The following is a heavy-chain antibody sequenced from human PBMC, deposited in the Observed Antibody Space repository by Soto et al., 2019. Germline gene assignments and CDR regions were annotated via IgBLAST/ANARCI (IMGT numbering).Heavy chain of an antibody. CDR1: GFSLSTSGVG. V-gene: IGHV2-5*02. Sequence: QITLKESGPTLVKPTQTLTLTCTFSGFSLSTSGVGVGWIRQPPGKALEWLALIYWDDDKRYSPSLKSRLTITNDTSKNQVILTMTNKDPVDTATYYCAPLAGTSSWSSFDPWGQGTLVTFSS. J-gene: IGHJ5*01. CDR2: IYWDDDK. D-gene: IGHD6-13*01. CDR3: APLAGTSSWSSFDP.